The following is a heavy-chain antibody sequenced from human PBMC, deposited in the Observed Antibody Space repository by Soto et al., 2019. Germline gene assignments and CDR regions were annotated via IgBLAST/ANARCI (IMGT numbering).Heavy chain of an antibody. V-gene: IGHV1-3*01. CDR2: INAGNGNT. J-gene: IGHJ4*02. CDR3: ATAYCSGGSCYHYFDY. Sequence: ASVKVSCKASGDTFSSYAMHWVRQAPGQRLEWMGWINAGNGNTRYSQKFQGRVTITRDTSANTAYMELSSLISEDTAVYYCATAYCSGGSCYHYFDYWGQGTLVTVSS. D-gene: IGHD2-15*01. CDR1: GDTFSSYA.